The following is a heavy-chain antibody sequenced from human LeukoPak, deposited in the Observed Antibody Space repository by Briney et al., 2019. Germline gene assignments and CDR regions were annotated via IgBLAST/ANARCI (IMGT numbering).Heavy chain of an antibody. V-gene: IGHV4-39*01. Sequence: SETLSLTCTVSGGSISSSSYYWGWIRQPPGKGLEWIGSIYYSGSTYYNPSLKSRVTISVDTSKNQFSLKLSSVTAADTAVYYCAEIAAAGKGYYYYYYMDVWGNGTTVTVSS. CDR2: IYYSGST. CDR3: AEIAAAGKGYYYYYYMDV. J-gene: IGHJ6*03. CDR1: GGSISSSSYY. D-gene: IGHD6-13*01.